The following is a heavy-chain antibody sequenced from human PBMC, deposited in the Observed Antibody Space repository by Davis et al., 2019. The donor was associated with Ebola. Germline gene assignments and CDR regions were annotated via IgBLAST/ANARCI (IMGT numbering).Heavy chain of an antibody. Sequence: AASVKVSCKASGGTFSSYAIGWVRQAPGQGLEWMGGIIPIFGTANYAQKFQGRVTITADKSTSTAYMELSSLRSEDTAVYYCARESARAFDYWGQGTLVTVSS. J-gene: IGHJ4*02. CDR3: ARESARAFDY. V-gene: IGHV1-69*06. CDR1: GGTFSSYA. CDR2: IIPIFGTA.